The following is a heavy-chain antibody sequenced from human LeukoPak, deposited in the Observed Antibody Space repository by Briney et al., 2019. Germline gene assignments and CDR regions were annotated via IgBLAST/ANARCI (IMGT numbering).Heavy chain of an antibody. D-gene: IGHD2-21*01. CDR1: GYTFTDYY. Sequence: ASVKVSCKASGYTFTDYYMYWVRQAPGQGLEWMGWIYPNSGDTNYAQKFQGRVTMTRDTSINTAYMELSGLRSDDTAVYYCARDGQSMVVEFDFWGQGTLVTVSS. CDR3: ARDGQSMVVEFDF. J-gene: IGHJ4*02. V-gene: IGHV1-2*02. CDR2: IYPNSGDT.